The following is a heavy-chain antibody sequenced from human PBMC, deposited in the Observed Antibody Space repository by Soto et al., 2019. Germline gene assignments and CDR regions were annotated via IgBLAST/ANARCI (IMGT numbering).Heavy chain of an antibody. J-gene: IGHJ4*02. CDR2: ISFDGSNK. CDR1: GFTFSNYG. Sequence: QVELVESGGGVVQPGGSLRLYCAASGFTFSNYGLHWVRQAPGKGLEWAAVISFDGSNKYYADSMKGRFTVSRDNSKNTLYLQMTSLRTEDTAMYYCAIFLREVAPAMIPGAYWAQGTLVTVSS. V-gene: IGHV3-30*03. D-gene: IGHD5-18*01. CDR3: AIFLREVAPAMIPGAY.